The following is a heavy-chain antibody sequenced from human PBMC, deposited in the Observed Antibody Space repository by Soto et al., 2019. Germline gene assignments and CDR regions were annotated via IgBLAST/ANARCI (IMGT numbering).Heavy chain of an antibody. CDR2: INPNNGGT. Sequence: ASVKVSCEASGSTFTGYYMHWVRQAPGQGLEWMGWINPNNGGTKYAQKFQGSVTMTRDTSISTAYMELSRLRSDDTAVYYCARASGVYDAFDIWGQGTMVTVSS. D-gene: IGHD4-17*01. CDR3: ARASGVYDAFDI. V-gene: IGHV1-2*02. CDR1: GSTFTGYY. J-gene: IGHJ3*02.